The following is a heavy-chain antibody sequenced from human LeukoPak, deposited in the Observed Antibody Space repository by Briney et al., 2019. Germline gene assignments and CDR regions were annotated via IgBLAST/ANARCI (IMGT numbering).Heavy chain of an antibody. D-gene: IGHD6-13*01. CDR1: DYTFTNYG. CDR2: MNPNSGNT. CDR3: ARGHIAAVDYYYYYMDV. V-gene: IGHV1-8*03. J-gene: IGHJ6*03. Sequence: ASVNVSCKASDYTFTNYGISWVRQAPRQGLERRGWMNPNSGNTGYSQKFQGRVTITRNNTISTAYMEMSSLRSDDTAVYYCARGHIAAVDYYYYYMDVWGKGTTVTVSS.